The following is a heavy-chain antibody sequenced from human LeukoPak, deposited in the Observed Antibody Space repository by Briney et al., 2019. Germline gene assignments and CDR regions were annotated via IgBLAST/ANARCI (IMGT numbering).Heavy chain of an antibody. D-gene: IGHD1-14*01. CDR2: IYHSGST. V-gene: IGHV4-30-2*01. CDR3: STTNPGGNHPPWEFRL. Sequence: PSETLSLTCTVSGGSISSGGYYWSWIRQPPGKGLEWIGYIYHSGSTYYNPSLKSRVTISVDRSKNQFSLKLSSVTAADTAVYYWSTTNPGGNHPPWEFRLLGRGPLGTVSP. J-gene: IGHJ2*01. CDR1: GGSISSGGYY.